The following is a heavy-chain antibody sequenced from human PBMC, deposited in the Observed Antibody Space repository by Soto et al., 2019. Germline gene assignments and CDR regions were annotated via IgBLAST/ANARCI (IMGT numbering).Heavy chain of an antibody. CDR3: AKSGLDWGGGGSITDSYYYYMDV. CDR2: ISGDSAGI. CDR1: GFTFDDYA. Sequence: EVQLVESGGGLVQPGRSLRLSCTASGFTFDDYAMHWVRQAPGKGLDWVSGISGDSAGIGYADSVKGRFAISRDNARNSLDRQMNSLRAEDTGLYYGAKSGLDWGGGGSITDSYYYYMDVWGKGTTVTVSS. V-gene: IGHV3-9*01. J-gene: IGHJ6*03. D-gene: IGHD7-27*01.